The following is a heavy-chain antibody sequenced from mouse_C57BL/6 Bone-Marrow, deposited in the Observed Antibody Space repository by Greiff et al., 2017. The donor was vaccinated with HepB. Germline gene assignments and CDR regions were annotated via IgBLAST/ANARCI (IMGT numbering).Heavy chain of an antibody. CDR1: GYAFSSSW. D-gene: IGHD2-1*01. CDR3: AVLLWDYFDY. Sequence: QVQLQQSGPELVKPGASVKISCKASGYAFSSSWMNWVKQRPGKGLEWIGRIYPGDGDTNYNGKFKGKATLTADKSSSTAYMQLSSLTSEDSAVYFCAVLLWDYFDYWGQGTTLTVST. J-gene: IGHJ2*01. CDR2: IYPGDGDT. V-gene: IGHV1-82*01.